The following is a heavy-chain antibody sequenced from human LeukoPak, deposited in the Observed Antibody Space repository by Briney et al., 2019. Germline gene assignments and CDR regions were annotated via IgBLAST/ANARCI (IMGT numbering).Heavy chain of an antibody. J-gene: IGHJ4*02. V-gene: IGHV3-23*01. Sequence: GGSLRLSCAASGFTFNNYGMNWVRQAPGKGLEWVSAISGSGGSTYYADSVKGRFTISRDNSKNTLYLQMNSLRAEDTAVYYCAKDRYYYDSSGYYSDAIFDYWGQGTLVTVSS. CDR2: ISGSGGST. CDR1: GFTFNNYG. CDR3: AKDRYYYDSSGYYSDAIFDY. D-gene: IGHD3-22*01.